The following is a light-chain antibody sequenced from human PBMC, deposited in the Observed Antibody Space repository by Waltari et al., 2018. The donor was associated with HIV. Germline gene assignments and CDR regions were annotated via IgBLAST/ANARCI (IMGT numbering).Light chain of an antibody. CDR2: DAS. J-gene: IGKJ4*01. CDR3: QQYHGSPLT. CDR1: QTISSNY. V-gene: IGKV3-20*01. Sequence: EIVLTQSSGALSFFPGERATLSCRASQTISSNYLAWYQYKPGQAPRLLIYDASMRATAIPARFSGGGSGTDFTLTINRLEPEDFAVYYCQQYHGSPLTFGGGTTVE.